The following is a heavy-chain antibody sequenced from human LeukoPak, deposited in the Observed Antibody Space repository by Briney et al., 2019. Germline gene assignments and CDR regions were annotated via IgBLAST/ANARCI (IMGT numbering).Heavy chain of an antibody. J-gene: IGHJ4*02. D-gene: IGHD3-22*01. Sequence: SVKVSSKASGGTFSSYAISWVRQAPGQGLEWMGGIIPIFGTANYAQKFQGRVTITADESTSTAYMELSSLRSEDTAVYYCERDLDDSSGYYYSWGQGTLVTVSS. V-gene: IGHV1-69*13. CDR3: ERDLDDSSGYYYS. CDR2: IIPIFGTA. CDR1: GGTFSSYA.